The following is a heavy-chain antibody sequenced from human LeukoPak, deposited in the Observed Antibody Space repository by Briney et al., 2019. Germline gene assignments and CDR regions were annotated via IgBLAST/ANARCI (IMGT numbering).Heavy chain of an antibody. D-gene: IGHD3-22*01. CDR2: FYYSGST. J-gene: IGHJ3*02. Sequence: SETLSLTCAVSGGSISSSSYYWGWIRQPPGKGLEWIGTFYYSGSTYYNPSLKSRVTISVDTSKNQFSLKLSSVTAADTAVYYCARHSNYYDSRGQGAFDIWGQGTMVTVSS. CDR1: GGSISSSSYY. CDR3: ARHSNYYDSRGQGAFDI. V-gene: IGHV4-39*01.